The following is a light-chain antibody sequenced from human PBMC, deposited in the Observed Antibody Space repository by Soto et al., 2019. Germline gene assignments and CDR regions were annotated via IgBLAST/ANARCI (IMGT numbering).Light chain of an antibody. J-gene: IGLJ2*01. V-gene: IGLV1-51*01. CDR1: SSNIGNNY. CDR3: GTWDGSLSAVV. Sequence: QSVLTQPPSVSAAPGQKVTISCSGSSSNIGNNYVSWYQQLPGTAPKLLIYENNKRPSGIPDRISGSKSGTSATLGITGLQTGDEADYYCGTWDGSLSAVVFGGGTKLTV. CDR2: ENN.